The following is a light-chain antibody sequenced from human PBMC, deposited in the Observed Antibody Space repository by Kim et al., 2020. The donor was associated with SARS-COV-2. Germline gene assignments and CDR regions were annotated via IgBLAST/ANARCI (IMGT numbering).Light chain of an antibody. CDR2: GKN. CDR1: SLRSSY. Sequence: LGQTVRITCKVDSLRSSYASWYQQKPGQAPVLVIYGKNNRPSGIPDRFSGSSSGNTASLTITGAQAEDEADYYCNSRDSSGNHWVFGGGTQLTVL. CDR3: NSRDSSGNHWV. V-gene: IGLV3-19*01. J-gene: IGLJ3*02.